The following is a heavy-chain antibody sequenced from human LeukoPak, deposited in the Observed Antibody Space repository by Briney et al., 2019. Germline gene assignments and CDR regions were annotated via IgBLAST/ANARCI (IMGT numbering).Heavy chain of an antibody. Sequence: GGSLRLSCAASGFTFSSYAMHWVRQAPGKGLEWAAFIRYDGSNKYYADSVKGRFTISRDNSKNTLYLQMNSLRAEDTAVYYCAKDPPRLVTHYFDYWGQGTLVTVSS. CDR1: GFTFSSYA. V-gene: IGHV3-30*02. J-gene: IGHJ4*02. CDR3: AKDPPRLVTHYFDY. CDR2: IRYDGSNK. D-gene: IGHD4-23*01.